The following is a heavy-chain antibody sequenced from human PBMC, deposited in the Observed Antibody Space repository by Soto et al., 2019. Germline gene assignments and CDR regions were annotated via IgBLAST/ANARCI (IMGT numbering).Heavy chain of an antibody. CDR1: GFTFSSYG. D-gene: IGHD2-21*02. V-gene: IGHV3-30*18. Sequence: TGGSLRLSCAASGFTFSSYGMHWVRQAPGKGLEWVAVISYDGSNKYYADSVKGRFTISRDNSKNTLYLQMNSLRAEDTAVYYCAKDWAHIVVVTAIGGSLDYWGQGTLVTVSS. CDR2: ISYDGSNK. J-gene: IGHJ4*02. CDR3: AKDWAHIVVVTAIGGSLDY.